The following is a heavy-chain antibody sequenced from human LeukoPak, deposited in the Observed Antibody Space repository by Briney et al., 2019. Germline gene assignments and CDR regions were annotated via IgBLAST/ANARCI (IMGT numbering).Heavy chain of an antibody. V-gene: IGHV1-18*01. CDR3: ARVRSRIWSQDAFDI. D-gene: IGHD3-3*01. CDR1: GGTFSSYA. J-gene: IGHJ3*02. CDR2: ISAYNGNT. Sequence: GASVKVSCKASGGTFSSYAISWVRQAPGQGLEWRGWISAYNGNTNYAQKLQGRVTMTTDTSTSTAYMELRSLRSDDTAVYYCARVRSRIWSQDAFDIWGQGTMVTVSS.